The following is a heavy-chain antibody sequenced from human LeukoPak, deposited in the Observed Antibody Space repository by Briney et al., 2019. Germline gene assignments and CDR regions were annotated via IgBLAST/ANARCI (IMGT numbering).Heavy chain of an antibody. CDR3: ARGPGGNNAFEI. Sequence: GGSLRLSCAASGFSFISDWMHWVRQGPGKGLVWVSRINIDGSSTTYADSVKGRFTISRDNAKNTLYLQMNSLRAEDTAMYYCARGPGGNNAFEISGQGTMVTVSS. CDR2: INIDGSST. D-gene: IGHD2-8*02. J-gene: IGHJ3*02. V-gene: IGHV3-74*01. CDR1: GFSFISDW.